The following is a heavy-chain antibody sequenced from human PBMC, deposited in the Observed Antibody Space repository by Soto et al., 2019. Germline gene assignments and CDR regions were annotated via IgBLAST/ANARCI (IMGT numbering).Heavy chain of an antibody. CDR1: GGTFSSYA. J-gene: IGHJ3*02. CDR3: ARDCSSNSCFSPDAFDI. V-gene: IGHV1-69*13. D-gene: IGHD2-2*01. CDR2: IIPIFGTA. Sequence: SVKVSCKASGGTFSSYAISWVRQAPGQGLEWMGGIIPIFGTANYAQKFQGRVTITADESTSTAYMELGSLRSEDTAVYYCARDCSSNSCFSPDAFDIWGQGTMVTVS.